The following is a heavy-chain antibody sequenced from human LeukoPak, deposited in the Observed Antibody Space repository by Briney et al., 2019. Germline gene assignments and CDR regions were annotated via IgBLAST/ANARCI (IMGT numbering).Heavy chain of an antibody. Sequence: ASVKVSCKASGYTFTSYDINWVRQATGQGLEWMGWMNPNSGNTGYAQKFQGRVTMTRNTSISTAYMELSSLRSEDTAVYYCARGDFYYYGSGSYYYYMDVWGKRTTVTISS. D-gene: IGHD3-10*01. CDR3: ARGDFYYYGSGSYYYYMDV. V-gene: IGHV1-8*01. J-gene: IGHJ6*03. CDR1: GYTFTSYD. CDR2: MNPNSGNT.